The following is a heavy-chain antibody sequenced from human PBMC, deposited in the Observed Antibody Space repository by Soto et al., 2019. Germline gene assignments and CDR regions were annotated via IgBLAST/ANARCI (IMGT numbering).Heavy chain of an antibody. Sequence: QVQLVESGGGVVQPGRSLRLSCAASGFTFSSYGMHWVRQAPGKGLEWVAVISYDGSNKYYADSVKGRFTISRDNSKNTLYLQMNSLRAEDTAVYYCAKTSSLTDYYFDYWGQGTLVTVSS. J-gene: IGHJ4*02. CDR3: AKTSSLTDYYFDY. CDR2: ISYDGSNK. D-gene: IGHD3-9*01. CDR1: GFTFSSYG. V-gene: IGHV3-30*18.